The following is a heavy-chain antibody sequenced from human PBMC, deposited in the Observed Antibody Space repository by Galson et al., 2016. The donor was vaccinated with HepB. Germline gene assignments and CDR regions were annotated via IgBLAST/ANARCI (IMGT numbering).Heavy chain of an antibody. D-gene: IGHD3-10*01. CDR1: EFTFSNYA. CDR3: ARGPYGKSRDAFHV. Sequence: SLRLSCAASEFTFSNYAMSWVRQAPGEGLEWVSSISGGGVSTYYADSVKGRFTISRDSSNVYLQMNSLRAEDTAMYYCARGPYGKSRDAFHVWGQGTAVTVSS. CDR2: ISGGGVST. J-gene: IGHJ3*01. V-gene: IGHV3-23*01.